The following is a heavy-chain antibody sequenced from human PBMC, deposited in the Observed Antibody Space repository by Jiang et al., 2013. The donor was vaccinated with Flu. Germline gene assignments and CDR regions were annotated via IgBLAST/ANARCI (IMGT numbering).Heavy chain of an antibody. J-gene: IGHJ4*02. V-gene: IGHV4-59*08. CDR1: GGSISTYY. CDR3: ARLLPEGVLGAFDY. D-gene: IGHD3-9*01. Sequence: SLTCTVSGGSISTYYWSWIRQPPGKGLQWIGYSHYSGIINYNPSLKSRVTISVDTAKNQFSLKLRSVTATDTAVYYCARLLPEGVLGAFDYWGPGSLVTVSS. CDR2: SHYSGII.